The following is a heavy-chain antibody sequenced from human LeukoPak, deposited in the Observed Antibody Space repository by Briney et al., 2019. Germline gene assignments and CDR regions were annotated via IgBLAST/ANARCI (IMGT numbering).Heavy chain of an antibody. V-gene: IGHV3-53*04. Sequence: PGGSLRLSCAASGFTVSSNYMSWVRQAPGKGLEWVSVIYSGGRTYFADSVKGRFTLSRHNSKNTLYLQMNSLRVEDTAVYYCAKDRKLGPADYYFDFWGQGTLVTVSS. J-gene: IGHJ4*02. CDR2: IYSGGRT. CDR1: GFTVSSNY. CDR3: AKDRKLGPADYYFDF. D-gene: IGHD7-27*01.